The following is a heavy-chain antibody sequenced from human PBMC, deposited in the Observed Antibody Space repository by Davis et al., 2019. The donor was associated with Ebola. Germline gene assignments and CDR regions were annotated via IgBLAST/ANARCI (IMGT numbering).Heavy chain of an antibody. D-gene: IGHD1-14*01. Sequence: GESLKISCAASGFTFSSYAMHWVRQAPGKGLEWVAVISYDGSNKYYADSVKGRFTISRDNSKNTLYLQMNSLRAEDTAVYYCARDAGGFVFDYWGQGTLVTVSS. CDR1: GFTFSSYA. CDR3: ARDAGGFVFDY. J-gene: IGHJ4*02. V-gene: IGHV3-30-3*01. CDR2: ISYDGSNK.